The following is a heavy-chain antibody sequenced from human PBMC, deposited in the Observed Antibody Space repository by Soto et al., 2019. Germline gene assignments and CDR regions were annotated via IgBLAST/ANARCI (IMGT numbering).Heavy chain of an antibody. CDR3: ARDTNFRLTFHYYGMDV. J-gene: IGHJ6*01. D-gene: IGHD1-1*01. CDR1: GYTFTSYY. Sequence: QVQLMQSGAEVKMPGASVKVSCKASGYTFTSYYIHWVRQAPGQGLEWMGIINPSGGSASYARELQGRVALTRDTSTSTVYMEVSSLTSEDTAVYYCARDTNFRLTFHYYGMDVWGQGTTVPVSS. CDR2: INPSGGSA. V-gene: IGHV1-46*01.